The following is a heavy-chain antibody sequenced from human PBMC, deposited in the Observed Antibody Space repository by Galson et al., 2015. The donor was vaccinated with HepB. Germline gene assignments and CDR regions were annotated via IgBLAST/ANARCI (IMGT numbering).Heavy chain of an antibody. J-gene: IGHJ6*02. CDR3: AKDKTLVASLYFFYGMDV. Sequence: SLRLSCATSGFIFSDYGMHWVRQAPGKGLEWVALISRDGSYTYYADSVKGRFTISRDNSKNTLYLQMNSLRAEDTAVYYCAKDKTLVASLYFFYGMDVWGQGTTVTVSS. V-gene: IGHV3-30*18. CDR2: ISRDGSYT. CDR1: GFIFSDYG. D-gene: IGHD4/OR15-4a*01.